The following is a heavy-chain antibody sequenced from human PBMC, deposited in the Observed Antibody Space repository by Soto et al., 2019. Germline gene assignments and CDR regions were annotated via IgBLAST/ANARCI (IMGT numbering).Heavy chain of an antibody. V-gene: IGHV3-21*01. CDR2: ISSGSSFI. D-gene: IGHD1-26*01. J-gene: IGHJ4*02. CDR3: TRVLLGGYYGSDFDF. Sequence: EVLLVGSGGGPVKPGGSLRLSCTASGFRFSSYGMNWVRQAPGKGLEWVSSISSGSSFIYYADSVKGRFTISRDNAKNSLYLQINSPRADATAIYYCTRVLLGGYYGSDFDFWGQGTQVTVSS. CDR1: GFRFSSYG.